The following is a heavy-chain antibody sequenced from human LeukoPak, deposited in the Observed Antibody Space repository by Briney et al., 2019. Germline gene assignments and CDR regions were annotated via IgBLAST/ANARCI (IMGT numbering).Heavy chain of an antibody. D-gene: IGHD5-12*01. J-gene: IGHJ4*02. Sequence: ASVKVSCKASGYTFTGYYMHWVRQAPGQGLEWMGWINPNSGGTNYAQKFQGRVTMTRDTSISTAYMELSRLRSDDTAAYYCARVSGYDSMVLGSSFRDYWGQGTLVTVSS. CDR1: GYTFTGYY. V-gene: IGHV1-2*02. CDR2: INPNSGGT. CDR3: ARVSGYDSMVLGSSFRDY.